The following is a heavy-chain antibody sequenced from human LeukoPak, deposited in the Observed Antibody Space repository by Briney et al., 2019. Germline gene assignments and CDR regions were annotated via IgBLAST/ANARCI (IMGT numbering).Heavy chain of an antibody. CDR1: GYTFTDSY. D-gene: IGHD3-16*01. Sequence: ASVKVSCKASGYTFTDSYMDWVRQAPGQGLEWMGWINPNSGDTNYAQKFQGRVTMTRDTSISTAYMELSRLTSDDTAVYYCTGDINWDYGYLGQGTLGTLPS. CDR2: INPNSGDT. J-gene: IGHJ4*02. V-gene: IGHV1-2*02. CDR3: TGDINWDYGY.